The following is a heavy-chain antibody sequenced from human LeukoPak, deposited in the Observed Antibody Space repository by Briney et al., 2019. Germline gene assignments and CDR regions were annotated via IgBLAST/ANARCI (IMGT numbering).Heavy chain of an antibody. J-gene: IGHJ4*02. V-gene: IGHV4-59*08. CDR1: GGSISSYY. Sequence: PSETLSLTCTVSGGSISSYYWSWTRQPPGKGLEWIGYISYSGSTNYNPSLKSRVTISVDTSKNQFSLRLSSVTAADTAVYYCARNIGGLRGFDYWGQGTLVTVSS. D-gene: IGHD2/OR15-2a*01. CDR2: ISYSGST. CDR3: ARNIGGLRGFDY.